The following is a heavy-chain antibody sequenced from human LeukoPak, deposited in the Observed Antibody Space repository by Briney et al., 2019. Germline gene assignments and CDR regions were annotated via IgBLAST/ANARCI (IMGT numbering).Heavy chain of an antibody. V-gene: IGHV4-61*01. CDR2: IYYSGST. J-gene: IGHJ3*02. D-gene: IGHD1-26*01. CDR1: GGSISSGSYY. CDR3: ARGASGSRYDAFDI. Sequence: SQTLSLTCTVSGGSISSGSYYWSWIRQPPGKGLEWIGYIYYSGSTNYNPSLKSRVTISVDTSKNQFSLKLSSVTAADTAVYYCARGASGSRYDAFDIWGQGTMVTVSS.